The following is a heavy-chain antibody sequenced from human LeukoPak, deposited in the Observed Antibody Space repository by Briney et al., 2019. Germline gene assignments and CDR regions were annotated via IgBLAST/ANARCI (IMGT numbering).Heavy chain of an antibody. D-gene: IGHD4-23*01. CDR2: ISGSGGST. J-gene: IGHJ4*02. V-gene: IGHV3-23*01. CDR1: GFTFSTYA. Sequence: GGSLRLSCAASGFTFSTYAMSWVRQAPGMGLEWVSVISGSGGSTYYADSVKGRFTISRDNSKNTLYLQMNSLRAEDTAVYYCAKGTTTLVVTKIDYWGQGTLVTVSS. CDR3: AKGTTTLVVTKIDY.